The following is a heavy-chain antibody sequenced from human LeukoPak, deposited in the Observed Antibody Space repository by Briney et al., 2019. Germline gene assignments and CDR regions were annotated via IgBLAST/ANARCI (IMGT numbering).Heavy chain of an antibody. J-gene: IGHJ4*02. CDR2: INHSGST. CDR1: GGSFSGYH. CDR3: ARGNPLYGSGSHYGY. V-gene: IGHV4-34*01. Sequence: PSETLSLTCAVYGGSFSGYHWSWIRQPPGKGLEWIGEINHSGSTNYNPSLKSRVTISVDTSKNQFSLKLSSVTAADTAVYYCARGNPLYGSGSHYGYWGQGTLVTVSS. D-gene: IGHD3-10*01.